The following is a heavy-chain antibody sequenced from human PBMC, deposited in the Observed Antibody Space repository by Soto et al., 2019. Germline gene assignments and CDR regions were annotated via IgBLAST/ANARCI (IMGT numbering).Heavy chain of an antibody. CDR3: ARVLGGSLATLDS. J-gene: IGHJ4*02. Sequence: QVQLQESGPGLVKPSETLSLTCTLSGGSISSYYWSWIRQPPGKGLEWIGYIHYSGRANYNPSIKCRLTVSVATSNNQFTLTVRALTAAVSATYCCARVLGGSLATLDSWGQGTLVTVSP. CDR2: IHYSGRA. CDR1: GGSISSYY. V-gene: IGHV4-59*01. D-gene: IGHD1-26*01.